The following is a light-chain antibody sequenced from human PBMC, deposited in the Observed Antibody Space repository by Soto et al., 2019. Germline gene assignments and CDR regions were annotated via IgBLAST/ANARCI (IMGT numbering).Light chain of an antibody. CDR2: AAS. CDR1: QSVSSN. CDR3: QQYNNWPPRWT. Sequence: EIVMTQSPATLSVSPGDRATLSRRASQSVSSNLVWYQQKPGQAPRLLIYAASTRATGIPGRFRGSGSGTEFTLTISSLQSEDFAVYYCQQYNNWPPRWTFGQGTKVEIK. J-gene: IGKJ1*01. V-gene: IGKV3-15*01.